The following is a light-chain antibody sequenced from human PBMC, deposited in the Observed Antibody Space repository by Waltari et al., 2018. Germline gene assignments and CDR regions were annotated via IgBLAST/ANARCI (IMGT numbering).Light chain of an antibody. V-gene: IGLV6-57*04. Sequence: NFMLTQPHSVSESPGKTVTISCTRSSGSIAGKSVQWYQQRPGSVPTAVIYNDNQRPSGVPNRFSGSIDTYSNSASLTISGLRTEDEADYYCQTYDVTNVIFGGGTKLTV. CDR2: NDN. CDR3: QTYDVTNVI. J-gene: IGLJ2*01. CDR1: SGSIAGKS.